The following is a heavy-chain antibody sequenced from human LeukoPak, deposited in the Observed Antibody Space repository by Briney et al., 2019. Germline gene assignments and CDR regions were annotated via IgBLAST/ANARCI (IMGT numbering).Heavy chain of an antibody. V-gene: IGHV4-59*12. D-gene: IGHD3-3*01. CDR3: ARGPLDYDFWSGNYYYYMDV. CDR2: INYSGST. CDR1: GGSITNSY. Sequence: SETLSLTCTVSGGSITNSYWNWIRQSPGKGLEWIGYINYSGSTNYNPSLKSRVTISVDTSKNQFSLKLSSVTAADTAVYYCARGPLDYDFWSGNYYYYMDVWGKGTTVTVSS. J-gene: IGHJ6*03.